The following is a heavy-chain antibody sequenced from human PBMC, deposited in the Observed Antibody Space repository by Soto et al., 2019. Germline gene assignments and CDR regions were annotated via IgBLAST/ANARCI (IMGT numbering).Heavy chain of an antibody. CDR2: IYSGGTT. V-gene: IGHV3-53*01. D-gene: IGHD2-21*02. Sequence: PGGSLRLSCAASGFTVGNSYMTWLRQAPGKGLEWVSVIYSGGTTYYADSVKGRFTISRDSSKNTLYLQMNSLRAEDTAVYYCARGGGNYNRFDPWGQGDLVTVSS. J-gene: IGHJ5*02. CDR1: GFTVGNSY. CDR3: ARGGGNYNRFDP.